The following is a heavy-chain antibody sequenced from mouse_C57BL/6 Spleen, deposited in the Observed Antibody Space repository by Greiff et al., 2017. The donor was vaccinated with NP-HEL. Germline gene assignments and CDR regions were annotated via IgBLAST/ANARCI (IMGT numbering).Heavy chain of an antibody. CDR1: GYTFTDYY. J-gene: IGHJ3*01. D-gene: IGHD1-1*01. Sequence: EVQLQQSGPVLVKPGASVKMSCKASGYTFTDYYMNWVKQSHGKSLEWIGVINPYNGGTSYNQKFKGKATLTVDKSSSTAYMELNSLTSEDSAVYYCARGVPIYYYGSSPAWFAYWGQGTLVTVSA. CDR3: ARGVPIYYYGSSPAWFAY. V-gene: IGHV1-19*01. CDR2: INPYNGGT.